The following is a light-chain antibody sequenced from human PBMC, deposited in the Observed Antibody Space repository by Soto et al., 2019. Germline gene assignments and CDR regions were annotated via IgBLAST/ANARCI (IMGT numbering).Light chain of an antibody. CDR1: SSNIGAGYG. CDR3: QSYDNSLSGVV. V-gene: IGLV1-40*01. CDR2: GNN. J-gene: IGLJ2*01. Sequence: QAVVAQPPSVSGAPGQRVTISCTGSSSNIGAGYGVHWYQQFQGTAPKLLIYGNNNRPSGVPDRFSGSKSDSSASLAITGLQAEDEADYYCQSYDNSLSGVVFGGWTKLTVL.